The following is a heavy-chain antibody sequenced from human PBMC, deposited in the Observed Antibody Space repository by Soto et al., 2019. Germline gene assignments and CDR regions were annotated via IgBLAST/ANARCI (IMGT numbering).Heavy chain of an antibody. D-gene: IGHD4-17*01. CDR2: IVPLFDMT. CDR3: ARGGYGDPLSY. V-gene: IGHV1-69*01. CDR1: GGTFRNYA. Sequence: QVQLVQSGAEVKTPGSSVEVSCKASGGTFRNYAISWVRQAPGQGLEWMGGIVPLFDMTNYAQKFQGRVTITADESTSTAYMELRSLTSDDTAVYYCARGGYGDPLSYWGRGTLVTVSS. J-gene: IGHJ4*02.